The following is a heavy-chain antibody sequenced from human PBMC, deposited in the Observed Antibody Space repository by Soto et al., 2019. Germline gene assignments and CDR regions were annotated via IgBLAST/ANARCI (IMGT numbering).Heavy chain of an antibody. CDR3: ARSFCRDAVRCNWFDP. V-gene: IGHV4-59*01. CDR1: GAFSSTYY. J-gene: IGHJ5*02. Sequence: QVQLQESGPGLVKPSETLSLTCTVSGAFSSTYYWSWIRQPPGKGLEWIGYMNNIGRTNYNPSLKSRVTISLDTSKNQFALKLSSVIAADTAVYYFARSFCRDAVRCNWFDPWGLGTLGTDSS. D-gene: IGHD2-8*01. CDR2: MNNIGRT.